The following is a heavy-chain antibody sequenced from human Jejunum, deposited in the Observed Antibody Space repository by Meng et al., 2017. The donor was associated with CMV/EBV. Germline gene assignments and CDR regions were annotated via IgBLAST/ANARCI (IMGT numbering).Heavy chain of an antibody. CDR2: IKQDGSQK. V-gene: IGHV3-7*01. Sequence: SGFTFSKHWLSWVRQAPGKGLEWVANIKQDGSQKYYVDSVKGRFTISRDNAKTSLYLQMNSLTAEDTALYYCAREESGDMPYVFNYWGQGTLVTVSS. CDR3: AREESGDMPYVFNY. D-gene: IGHD3-10*02. CDR1: GFTFSKHW. J-gene: IGHJ4*02.